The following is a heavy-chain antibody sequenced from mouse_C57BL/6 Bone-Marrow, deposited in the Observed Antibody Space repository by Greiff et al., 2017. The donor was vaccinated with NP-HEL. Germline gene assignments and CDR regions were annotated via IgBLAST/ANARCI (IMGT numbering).Heavy chain of an antibody. Sequence: EVKLVESGGGLVKPGGSLKLSCAASGFTFSDYGMHWVRQAPEKGLEWVADINSGSSTIYYADTVKGRFTISRDNAKNTLFLQMTSLRSEDTAMYYCARGFTTVVDFDYWGQGTTLTVSS. D-gene: IGHD1-1*01. CDR2: INSGSSTI. CDR1: GFTFSDYG. J-gene: IGHJ2*01. CDR3: ARGFTTVVDFDY. V-gene: IGHV5-17*01.